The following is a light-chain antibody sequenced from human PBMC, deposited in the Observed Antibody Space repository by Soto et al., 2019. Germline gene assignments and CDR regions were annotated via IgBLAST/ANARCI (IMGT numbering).Light chain of an antibody. J-gene: IGKJ5*01. CDR3: QQYGYSQIT. CDR2: GAS. Sequence: VLTQSPGTLSLSPGERATLSCRASQSVSSNYLAWYQQKPGQAPRLLIYGASTRATGVPDRFSGSGSGTDFTLTIDGLEPEDFVVYYCQQYGYSQITFGQRKRLEIK. V-gene: IGKV3-20*01. CDR1: QSVSSNY.